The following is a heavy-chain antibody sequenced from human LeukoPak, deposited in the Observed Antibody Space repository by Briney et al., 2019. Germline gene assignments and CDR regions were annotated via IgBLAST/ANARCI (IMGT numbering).Heavy chain of an antibody. CDR3: ARYDGGSGPFDY. V-gene: IGHV3-53*01. Sequence: PGGSLRLSCAASGFTFSSYAMSWVRQAPGKGLEWGSVLYNGGNTYYADSVKGRFTVSRDNSKNTLYLQMNSLRAEDTAVYYCARYDGGSGPFDYWGQGTLVTVSS. J-gene: IGHJ4*02. CDR1: GFTFSSYA. CDR2: LYNGGNT. D-gene: IGHD3-10*01.